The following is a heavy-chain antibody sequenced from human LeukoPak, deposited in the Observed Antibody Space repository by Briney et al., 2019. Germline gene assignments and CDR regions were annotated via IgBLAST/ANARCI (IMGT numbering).Heavy chain of an antibody. CDR1: GFTFSGSA. CDR2: IRNKANNYAT. D-gene: IGHD5-12*01. Sequence: GGSLRLSCAASGFTFSGSAMHWVRQASGKGLELVGRIRNKANNYATTYAAAVKGRFTISRDDSQNTAYLQMNSLKTEDTAVYYCTRVGSGYPFDYWGQGTLVTVSS. J-gene: IGHJ4*02. V-gene: IGHV3-73*01. CDR3: TRVGSGYPFDY.